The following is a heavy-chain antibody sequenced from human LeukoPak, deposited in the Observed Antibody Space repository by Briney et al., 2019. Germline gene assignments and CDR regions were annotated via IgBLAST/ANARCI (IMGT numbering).Heavy chain of an antibody. CDR1: GGSFSGYY. D-gene: IGHD3-10*01. Sequence: PSETLSLTCAVYGGSFSGYYWSWIRQPPGKGLEWIGEINHSGSTNHNPSLKSRVTISVDTSKNQFSLKLSSVTAADTAVYYCARGAYGSGSYSVLYYYYMDVWGKGTTVTVSS. J-gene: IGHJ6*03. CDR2: INHSGST. V-gene: IGHV4-34*01. CDR3: ARGAYGSGSYSVLYYYYMDV.